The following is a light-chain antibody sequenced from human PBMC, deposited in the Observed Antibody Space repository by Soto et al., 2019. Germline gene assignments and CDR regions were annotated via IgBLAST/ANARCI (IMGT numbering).Light chain of an antibody. Sequence: EIVSTQSPATLSLSPGERATLSCRASQSVSSYLAWYQQKPGQAPRLLIYDASKRATGIPARFSGSGSGTDFNLTISSLEPEDSAVYYCQQRANWPHTFGQGTKLEIK. V-gene: IGKV3-11*01. CDR3: QQRANWPHT. J-gene: IGKJ2*01. CDR1: QSVSSY. CDR2: DAS.